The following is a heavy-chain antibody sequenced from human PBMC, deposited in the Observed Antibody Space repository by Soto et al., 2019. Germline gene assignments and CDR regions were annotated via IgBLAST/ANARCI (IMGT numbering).Heavy chain of an antibody. CDR2: ISAYNGNT. CDR3: ARVWFGELSEQIDY. Sequence: ASVKVSCKASGYTFTSYGISWVRQAPGQGLEWMGWISAYNGNTNYAQKLQGRVTMTTGTSTSTAYMELRSLRSDDTAVYYCARVWFGELSEQIDYWGQGTLVTVSS. CDR1: GYTFTSYG. J-gene: IGHJ4*02. V-gene: IGHV1-18*04. D-gene: IGHD3-10*01.